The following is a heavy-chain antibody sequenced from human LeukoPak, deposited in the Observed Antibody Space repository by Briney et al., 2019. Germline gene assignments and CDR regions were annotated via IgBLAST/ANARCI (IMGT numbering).Heavy chain of an antibody. CDR2: IIPILGIA. V-gene: IGHV1-69*04. CDR3: ARGVHPDYYDSSGYYYDFDY. J-gene: IGHJ4*02. D-gene: IGHD3-22*01. Sequence: GASVKVSCKASGGTFSSYAISWVRQAPGQGLEWMGRIIPILGIANYAQKFQGRVTITADKSMSTAYMELSSLRSEDTAVYYCARGVHPDYYDSSGYYYDFDYWGQGTLVTVSS. CDR1: GGTFSSYA.